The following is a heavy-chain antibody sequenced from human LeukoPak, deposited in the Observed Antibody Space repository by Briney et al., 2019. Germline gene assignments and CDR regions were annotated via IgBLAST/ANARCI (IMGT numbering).Heavy chain of an antibody. J-gene: IGHJ5*02. CDR1: GGSINSNS. Sequence: SETLSLTCTVSGGSINSNSWTWTRQPPGKGLEWIGYIYYSGTTNYNPSLKSRVTMSVDMSKNQFSLKLSSVTAADTAVYYCARHGSCWKNWFDPWGQGTLVTVSS. CDR2: IYYSGTT. V-gene: IGHV4-59*01. D-gene: IGHD2-15*01. CDR3: ARHGSCWKNWFDP.